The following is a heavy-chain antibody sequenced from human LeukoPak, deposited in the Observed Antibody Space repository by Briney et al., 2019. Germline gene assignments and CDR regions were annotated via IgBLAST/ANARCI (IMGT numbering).Heavy chain of an antibody. CDR1: GFTFDDCG. V-gene: IGHV3-20*04. J-gene: IGHJ3*02. D-gene: IGHD3-10*01. Sequence: GGSLRLSCAASGFTFDDCGMSWVRQAPGKGLEWVSGINWNGGSTGYADAVKGRFTISRDNAKNSLYLQMNSLRAEDTALYYCARGPPYYYGSGSSLRGAFDIWGQGTMVTVSS. CDR2: INWNGGST. CDR3: ARGPPYYYGSGSSLRGAFDI.